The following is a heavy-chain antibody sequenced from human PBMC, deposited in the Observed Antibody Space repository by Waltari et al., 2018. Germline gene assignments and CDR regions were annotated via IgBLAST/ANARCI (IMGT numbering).Heavy chain of an antibody. J-gene: IGHJ4*02. CDR3: ETLRLSGSYSPGDY. CDR1: GYTLTDLS. Sequence: QVQLVQSAAEVKKPGASVQVSCKVSGYTLTDLSMHWVRQAPGKGLEWMGGFDPEDGETIYAQKFQGRVTMTEDTSTGTAYMELSSLRSEDTAVYYWETLRLSGSYSPGDYWGQGTLVTVSS. V-gene: IGHV1-24*01. CDR2: FDPEDGET. D-gene: IGHD1-26*01.